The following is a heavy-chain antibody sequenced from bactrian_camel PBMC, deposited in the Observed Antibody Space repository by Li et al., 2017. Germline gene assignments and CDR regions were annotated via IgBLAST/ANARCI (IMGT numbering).Heavy chain of an antibody. CDR2: SGGDGAI. V-gene: IGHV3S53*01. J-gene: IGHJ4*01. CDR1: RLYINNW. CDR3: AKALGGGNYYTGEYNY. D-gene: IGHD2*01. Sequence: HVQLVESGGDSVQAGGSLRLSCTASRLYINNWVGWFRARPGKEREGVAASGGDGAITYAESAEGRFTISRDSAKNTLYLQMSNLRPEDTAMYYCAKALGGGNYYTGEYNYWGQGTQVTVS.